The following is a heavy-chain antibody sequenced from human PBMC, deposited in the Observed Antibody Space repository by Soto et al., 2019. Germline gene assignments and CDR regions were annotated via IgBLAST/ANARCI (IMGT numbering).Heavy chain of an antibody. CDR1: SGSISSSNW. V-gene: IGHV4-4*02. CDR3: AGSSTSPLYYYYYMDV. D-gene: IGHD2-2*01. Sequence: TSETLSLTCAVSSGSISSSNWWSLVRQPAGKGLEWIGEIYHSGSTNYNPSLKSRVTISVDKSKNQFSLKLSSVTAADTAVYYCAGSSTSPLYYYYYMDVWGKGTTVTVSS. J-gene: IGHJ6*03. CDR2: IYHSGST.